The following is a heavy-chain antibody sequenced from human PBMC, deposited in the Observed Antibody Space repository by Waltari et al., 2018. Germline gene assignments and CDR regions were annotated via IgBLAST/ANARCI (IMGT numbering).Heavy chain of an antibody. CDR2: INPNSGNT. CDR3: ARGAAPGKGAHWFDP. CDR1: GYTFTNYD. J-gene: IGHJ5*02. Sequence: QVQLVQSGAEVKKPGASVKVSCKTSGYTFTNYDINWVRQATGQGIEWMGWINPNSGNTGFAQKFQDRLIMTTNTALSTAYMELTGLTSDDTAVYYCARGAAPGKGAHWFDPWGQGTLVIVSS. V-gene: IGHV1-8*01. D-gene: IGHD6-13*01.